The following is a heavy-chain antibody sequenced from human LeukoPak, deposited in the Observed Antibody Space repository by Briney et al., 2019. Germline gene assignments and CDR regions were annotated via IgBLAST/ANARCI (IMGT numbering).Heavy chain of an antibody. D-gene: IGHD5-24*01. CDR3: ARRDRDGYTPLDY. CDR2: INPNSGGT. V-gene: IGHV1-2*02. CDR1: GYTFTGYY. Sequence: GASVKVSFKASGYTFTGYYMHWVRQAPGQELEWMGWINPNSGGTNSAQKFQGRVTMTRDTSISTAYMELSRLRSDDTAVYYCARRDRDGYTPLDYWGQGTLVIVSS. J-gene: IGHJ4*02.